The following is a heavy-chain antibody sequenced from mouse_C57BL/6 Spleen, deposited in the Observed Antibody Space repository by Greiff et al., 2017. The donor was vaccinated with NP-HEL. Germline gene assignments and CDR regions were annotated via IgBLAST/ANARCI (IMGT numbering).Heavy chain of an antibody. Sequence: QVQLQQPGAELVKPGASVKLSCKASGYPFTSYWMHWVKQRPGQGLEWIGMIHPNSGSTNYNEKFKSKATLTVDKSSSTAYMQLSSLTSEDSAVYYCARGGWDEGYAMDYWGQGTSVTVSS. D-gene: IGHD4-1*01. CDR1: GYPFTSYW. J-gene: IGHJ4*01. CDR3: ARGGWDEGYAMDY. V-gene: IGHV1-64*01. CDR2: IHPNSGST.